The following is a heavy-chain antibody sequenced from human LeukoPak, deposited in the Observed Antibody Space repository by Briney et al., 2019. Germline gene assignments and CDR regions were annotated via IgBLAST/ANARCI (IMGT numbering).Heavy chain of an antibody. J-gene: IGHJ4*02. V-gene: IGHV1-69*01. CDR2: IIPIFGTA. CDR3: ARARRAYCGGDCHSFADY. D-gene: IGHD2-21*02. CDR1: GGTFSSYA. Sequence: SVKVSCKASGGTFSSYAISRVRQAPGQGLEWMGGIIPIFGTANYAQKFQGRVTITADESTSTAYMELSSLRSEDTAVYYCARARRAYCGGDCHSFADYWGQGTLVTVSS.